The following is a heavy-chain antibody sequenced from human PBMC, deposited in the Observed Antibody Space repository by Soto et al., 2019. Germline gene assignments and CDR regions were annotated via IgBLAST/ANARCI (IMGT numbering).Heavy chain of an antibody. V-gene: IGHV1-69*01. CDR1: GGTFSSYA. CDR2: IIPIFGTA. D-gene: IGHD2-15*01. CDR3: ARGMIVVGAPAGQ. Sequence: KISCKASGGTFSSYAISWVRQAPGQGLEWMGGIIPIFGTANYAQKFQGRVTITADESTSTAYMELSSLRSEDTAVYYCARGMIVVGAPAGQWGQGTMVTVSS. J-gene: IGHJ3*01.